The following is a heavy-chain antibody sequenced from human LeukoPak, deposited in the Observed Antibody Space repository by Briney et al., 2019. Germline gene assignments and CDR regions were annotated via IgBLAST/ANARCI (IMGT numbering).Heavy chain of an antibody. Sequence: HTGGSLRLSCAASGFTFSNYAMSWVRQAPGKGLEWVSIITGSGGGSYYADSVKGRFTLSRDNSKNTLYLQMNSLRAEDTAVYFCAKKSLWSGPFDYWGQGTLVTVFS. V-gene: IGHV3-23*01. CDR3: AKKSLWSGPFDY. CDR2: ITGSGGGS. D-gene: IGHD3-3*01. CDR1: GFTFSNYA. J-gene: IGHJ4*02.